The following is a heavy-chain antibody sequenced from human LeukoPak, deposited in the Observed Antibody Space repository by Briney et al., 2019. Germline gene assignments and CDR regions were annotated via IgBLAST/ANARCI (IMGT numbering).Heavy chain of an antibody. CDR2: VYYDGTS. V-gene: IGHV4-39*01. Sequence: SETLSLTCTLSGGSINSHSYYWGWIRQPPGKGLEWIGSVYYDGTSYSNPSLQSRAAVFVDTSRDQFSLDLSFVTAADTALYYCVRHVSTNTGYFDSCGQGTLVSVSS. CDR1: GGSINSHSYY. CDR3: VRHVSTNTGYFDS. D-gene: IGHD5-24*01. J-gene: IGHJ4*02.